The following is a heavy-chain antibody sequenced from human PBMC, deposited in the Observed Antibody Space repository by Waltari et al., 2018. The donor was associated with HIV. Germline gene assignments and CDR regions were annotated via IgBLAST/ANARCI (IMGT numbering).Heavy chain of an antibody. J-gene: IGHJ5*02. V-gene: IGHV1-8*02. Sequence: QVRLLQSGADVIRPGASGKFSGQPLGDIFNSSEINWVRQVLGQGLEWMGWMGPTRCKTGYAQPVEGRVTMNRNIFTNTVCLELRSLRPHDTGIYDCAAARPGALFGDSWGQGALVNVSS. D-gene: IGHD3-16*01. CDR2: MGPTRCKT. CDR3: AAARPGALFGDS. CDR1: GDIFNSSE.